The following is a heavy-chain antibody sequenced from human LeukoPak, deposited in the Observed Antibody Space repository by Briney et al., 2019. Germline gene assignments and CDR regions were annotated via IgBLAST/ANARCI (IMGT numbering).Heavy chain of an antibody. V-gene: IGHV3-7*03. D-gene: IGHD2-15*01. J-gene: IGHJ5*02. CDR2: IKQDGSEK. Sequence: PGGSLRLSWAASGFTFSSYWMSWVRQAPGKGLEWVANIKQDGSEKYYVDSVKGRFTISRDNAKNSLYLQMNSLRAEDTAVYYCAKGFVEVVSATQSSWFDPWGQGTLVTVSS. CDR3: AKGFVEVVSATQSSWFDP. CDR1: GFTFSSYW.